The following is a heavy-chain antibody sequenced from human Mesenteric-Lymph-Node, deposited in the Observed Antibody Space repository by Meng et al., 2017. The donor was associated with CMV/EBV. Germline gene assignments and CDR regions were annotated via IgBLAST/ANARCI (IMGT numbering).Heavy chain of an antibody. V-gene: IGHV3-48*04. J-gene: IGHJ4*02. CDR2: ISSSGSTI. CDR1: GFTFSSYW. D-gene: IGHD5/OR15-5a*01. Sequence: GGSLRLSCAASGFTFSSYWMSWVRQAPGKGLEWVSYISSSGSTIYYADSVKGRFTISRDNAKNSLYLQISSLRAEDTAVYYCARDSSTISKDYWGQGTLVTVSS. CDR3: ARDSSTISKDY.